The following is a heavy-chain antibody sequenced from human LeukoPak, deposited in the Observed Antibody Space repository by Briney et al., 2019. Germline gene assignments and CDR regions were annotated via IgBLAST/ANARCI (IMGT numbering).Heavy chain of an antibody. CDR1: GDSIGSSSYY. D-gene: IGHD5-18*01. CDR3: ARQTWIELWHFDY. J-gene: IGHJ4*02. Sequence: SETLSLTCTVSGDSIGSSSYYWAWIRQTPGKGLEWIGSIYYSGSTYYTPSLKSRVTISVETSKNKFSLKVSSVTAADTAVYYCARQTWIELWHFDYWGQGALVTVSS. CDR2: IYYSGST. V-gene: IGHV4-39*01.